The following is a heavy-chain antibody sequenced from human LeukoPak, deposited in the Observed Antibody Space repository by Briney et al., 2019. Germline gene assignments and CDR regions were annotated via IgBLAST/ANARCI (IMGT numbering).Heavy chain of an antibody. Sequence: GGSLRLTCAASGFTFSSYSMNWARQAPGKGLGWVSYIRSTSSTIYYADSAKGRFTISRDNAKNSLYLQVNSLRVEDTAVYYCARDQRSGSGTYRYDFWGRGTLVTVSS. CDR2: IRSTSSTI. D-gene: IGHD3-10*01. CDR3: ARDQRSGSGTYRYDF. CDR1: GFTFSSYS. J-gene: IGHJ4*02. V-gene: IGHV3-48*04.